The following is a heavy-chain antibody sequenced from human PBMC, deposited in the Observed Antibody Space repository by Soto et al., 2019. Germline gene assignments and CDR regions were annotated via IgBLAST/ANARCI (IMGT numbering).Heavy chain of an antibody. CDR3: TAQFYFDASGYSFDL. J-gene: IGHJ4*02. CDR2: MKSKSEGETT. V-gene: IGHV3-15*01. Sequence: GGSLRLSXAASGFTFNNAWMGWVRQAPGQGLEWVGHMKSKSEGETTDYAAPVKGRFTISRDDSKNTVYLQMNSLTTEDTAVYYCTAQFYFDASGYSFDLWGQGTLVTVT. CDR1: GFTFNNAW. D-gene: IGHD3-22*01.